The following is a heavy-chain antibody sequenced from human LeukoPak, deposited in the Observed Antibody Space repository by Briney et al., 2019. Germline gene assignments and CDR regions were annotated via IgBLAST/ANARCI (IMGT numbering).Heavy chain of an antibody. CDR1: GGSFSGYY. J-gene: IGHJ4*02. D-gene: IGHD2-15*01. CDR2: INHSGST. CDR3: ARGVSRSGGSRSYYLDY. V-gene: IGHV4-34*01. Sequence: SETLSLTCAVYGGSFSGYYWIWIRQPPGKGLEWIGEINHSGSTNYNPSLKSRVTVSVDTSKNQFSLNLSSVAAADTAVYYCARGVSRSGGSRSYYLDYWGQGTLVTVSS.